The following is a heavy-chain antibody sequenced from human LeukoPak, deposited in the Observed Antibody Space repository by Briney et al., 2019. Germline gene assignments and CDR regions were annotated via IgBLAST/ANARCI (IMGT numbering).Heavy chain of an antibody. CDR3: ARESQYYYGSGSYFSWYDP. J-gene: IGHJ5*02. Sequence: KPSETLSLTWAVDGASFSGYYCGWIRQPPGKGLEWIGEINHSGSTNYNPSPKSQVTISVDTSKNQFSLKLSSVTAADTAVYYCARESQYYYGSGSYFSWYDPWGQGTLVTVSS. V-gene: IGHV4-34*01. D-gene: IGHD3-10*01. CDR1: GASFSGYY. CDR2: INHSGST.